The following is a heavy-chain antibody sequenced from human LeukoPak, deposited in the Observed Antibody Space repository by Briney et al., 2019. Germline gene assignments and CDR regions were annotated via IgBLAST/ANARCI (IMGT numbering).Heavy chain of an antibody. J-gene: IGHJ4*02. CDR1: GFTFSNYL. CDR3: ATPVGGVWSFDY. V-gene: IGHV3-7*01. D-gene: IGHD2-15*01. Sequence: GGSLRLSCAASGFTFSNYLMTWVRQAPGKGLEWVANIKQDESEKYYVDSVKGRFPVSRDNSKNSVYLQMNSLRAEDTAMYYCATPVGGVWSFDYWGQGTLVTVSS. CDR2: IKQDESEK.